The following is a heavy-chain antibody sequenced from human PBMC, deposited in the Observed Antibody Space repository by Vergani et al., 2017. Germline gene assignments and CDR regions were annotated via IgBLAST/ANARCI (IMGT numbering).Heavy chain of an antibody. Sequence: EVQLEESGGGLVLPGRSLRLSCVASGFTSAGYAMHWVRQAPGKGLEWVSGISWNSNSIGYADSVKGRFTISGDNAKNSLYLQMNSLGAEDTALYYCAKXLGTSSGGGWFDPWGQGTLVTVSS. D-gene: IGHD6-6*01. CDR3: AKXLGTSSGGGWFDP. CDR2: ISWNSNSI. V-gene: IGHV3-9*02. J-gene: IGHJ5*02. CDR1: GFTSAGYA.